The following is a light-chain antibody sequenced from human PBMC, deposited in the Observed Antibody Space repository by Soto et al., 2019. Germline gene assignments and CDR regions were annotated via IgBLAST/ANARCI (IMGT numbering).Light chain of an antibody. J-gene: IGKJ5*01. CDR1: QNVRSY. Sequence: EIVLTQSPATLSLSPGERATLSCRASQNVRSYLAWYQQKPGQAPRLLIHDAISRATGIPARFSGSGSGTDFTLTISSLELEDFAVYYCQQRTNWPTSTFGQGTRLEIK. V-gene: IGKV3-11*01. CDR2: DAI. CDR3: QQRTNWPTST.